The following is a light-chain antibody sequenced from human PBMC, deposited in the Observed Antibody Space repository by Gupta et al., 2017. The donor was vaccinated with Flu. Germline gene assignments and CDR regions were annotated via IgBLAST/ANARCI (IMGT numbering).Light chain of an antibody. J-gene: IGLJ3*02. V-gene: IGLV1-44*01. CDR3: AAGDDSMTALSADGSRTGLWV. CDR1: SNIGSNV. CDR2: KDN. Sequence: SNIGSNVVSRYQHLPGTAPRLLIYKDNQRHSGVPDRFSGSKSGTSASLAIGGLQSEDEADYYCAAGDDSMTALSADGSRTGLWVFGGGTKLSVL.